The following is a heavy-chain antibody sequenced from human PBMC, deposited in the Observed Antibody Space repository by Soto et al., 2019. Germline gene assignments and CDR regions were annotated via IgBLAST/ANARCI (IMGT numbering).Heavy chain of an antibody. V-gene: IGHV3-7*01. Sequence: GGSLRLSCAASGFTFSSYWMSWVRQAPGKGLEWVANIKQDGSEKYYVDSVKGRFTISRDNAKTSLYLQMNSLRAEDTAVYYCARERYYYDSSGYYAYGMDVWGQGTTVTVSS. CDR1: GFTFSSYW. CDR2: IKQDGSEK. CDR3: ARERYYYDSSGYYAYGMDV. J-gene: IGHJ6*02. D-gene: IGHD3-22*01.